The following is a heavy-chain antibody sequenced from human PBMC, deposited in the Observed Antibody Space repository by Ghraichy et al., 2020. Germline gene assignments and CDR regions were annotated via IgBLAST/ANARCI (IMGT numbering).Heavy chain of an antibody. J-gene: IGHJ3*01. CDR1: GGSISSDDYY. D-gene: IGHD2-8*01. CDR3: ARAFYFDANGYSDAFDV. CDR2: ISYSGLN. V-gene: IGHV4-30-4*01. Sequence: SQTLSLTCNVSGGSISSDDYYWGWIRQPPGKGLEWIGYISYSGLNYYNPSLKSRLTISEDTSQNQFSLHLSSVTAADTAVYYCARAFYFDANGYSDAFDVWGQWTLVRVSS.